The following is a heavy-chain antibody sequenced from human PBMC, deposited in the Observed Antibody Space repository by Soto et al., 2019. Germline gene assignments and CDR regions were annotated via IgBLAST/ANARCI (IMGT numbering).Heavy chain of an antibody. V-gene: IGHV1-69*06. Sequence: QVQLVQSGAEVKKPGSSVKVSCEASGGTFNTYTINWVRHAPGRGLEWMGQVIPMYDSVNYAESFQGRVTNPADKSTNISYMELSSLRSADTALYLCARWRIYSGSYCFDYWGQGTLVIVSS. CDR2: VIPMYDSV. J-gene: IGHJ4*02. D-gene: IGHD1-26*01. CDR3: ARWRIYSGSYCFDY. CDR1: GGTFNTYT.